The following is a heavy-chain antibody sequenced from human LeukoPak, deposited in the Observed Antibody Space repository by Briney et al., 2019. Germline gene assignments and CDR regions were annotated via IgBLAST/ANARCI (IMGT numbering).Heavy chain of an antibody. Sequence: GGSLRLSCAASGFKFGSFSMGWVRQAPGKGLEWRGVISYEGTISKYADSVKGRFTLSRDNSKNTVYLQMISLRSEDTAVYYCARDGEVARFDSWGQGTLVTVSS. D-gene: IGHD3-16*01. CDR1: GFKFGSFS. J-gene: IGHJ5*01. CDR2: ISYEGTIS. CDR3: ARDGEVARFDS. V-gene: IGHV3-30*03.